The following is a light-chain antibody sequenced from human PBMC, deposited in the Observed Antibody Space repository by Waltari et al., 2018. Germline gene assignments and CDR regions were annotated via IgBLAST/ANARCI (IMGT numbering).Light chain of an antibody. CDR2: EVS. CDR3: SSYTSSSTVV. J-gene: IGLJ2*01. Sequence: QSALTQPASVSGSPGQSITISCTGTSSDVGGYNYVSWYQQHPGKAPNLMIYEVSNRPSGVANRFSGSKSRNTSSLTISGLQAEDEADYYCSSYTSSSTVVFGGGTKLTVL. CDR1: SSDVGGYNY. V-gene: IGLV2-14*01.